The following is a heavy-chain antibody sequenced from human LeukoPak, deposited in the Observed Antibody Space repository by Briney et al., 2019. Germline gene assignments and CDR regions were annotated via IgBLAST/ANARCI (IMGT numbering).Heavy chain of an antibody. V-gene: IGHV4-39*01. CDR3: ARHRYDFWSGFRGAALDY. CDR2: IYHSGST. Sequence: PSETLSLTCTVSGGSISSSSYYWGWIRQPPGRGLEWMGRIYHSGSTYYNPSLKSRVTISVDTSKNQFSLKLSSVTAADTAVYYCARHRYDFWSGFRGAALDYWGQGTLVTVSS. D-gene: IGHD3-3*01. CDR1: GGSISSSSYY. J-gene: IGHJ4*02.